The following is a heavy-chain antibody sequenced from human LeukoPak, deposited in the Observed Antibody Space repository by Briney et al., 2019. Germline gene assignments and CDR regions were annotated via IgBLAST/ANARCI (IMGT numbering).Heavy chain of an antibody. CDR1: GYSYTNYW. CDR2: IDPSDSYI. J-gene: IGHJ5*02. CDR3: ARLEFGGLYT. D-gene: IGHD3-10*01. Sequence: GESLKISCKGSGYSYTNYWISWVRQMPGKGLEWMRRIDPSDSYINHSPSFQGHVSISADKSVSTAYLQWSGLKASDTAMYYCARLEFGGLYTWGQGTLVTVSS. V-gene: IGHV5-10-1*01.